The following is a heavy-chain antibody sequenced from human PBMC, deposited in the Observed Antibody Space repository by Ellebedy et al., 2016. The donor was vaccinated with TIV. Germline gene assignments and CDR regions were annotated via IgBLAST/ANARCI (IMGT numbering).Heavy chain of an antibody. J-gene: IGHJ4*02. V-gene: IGHV3-21*01. CDR2: ISSSSSYI. CDR1: GFTFSGYS. Sequence: GESLKISCAASGFTFSGYSMKWVRQAPGKGLEWVSSISSSSSYIFYADSVKGRFTISRDNAQNSLYLHMNSLRAEDTAVYYCARNYFDSSAHGDYWGQGTLVTVSS. CDR3: ARNYFDSSAHGDY. D-gene: IGHD3-22*01.